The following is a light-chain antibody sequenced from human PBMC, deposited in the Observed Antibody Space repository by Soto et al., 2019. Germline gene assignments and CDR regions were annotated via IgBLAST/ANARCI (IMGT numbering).Light chain of an antibody. V-gene: IGKV1-39*01. CDR3: QQIYDAPP. CDR2: GAS. CDR1: RTNNTY. Sequence: KTITITFRASRTNNTYLNWFQQKPGEPPRLLIYGASTLHDGVPSRFSGSGSGVDLTPAISGLLREQHASYPGQQIYDAPPFGAGTKVDIK. J-gene: IGKJ4*01.